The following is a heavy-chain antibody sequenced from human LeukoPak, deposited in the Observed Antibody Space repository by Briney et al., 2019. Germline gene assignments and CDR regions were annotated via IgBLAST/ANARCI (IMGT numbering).Heavy chain of an antibody. Sequence: PSQTLSLTCAVSGGSISSAGYSWSWIRQPPGKGLEWIGYISHSGRTFYNPSLNSRVTISIDTSKNQFSLRLSSVTAADTAVYYCARQMNTVTADYWGQGTLVTVSS. CDR2: ISHSGRT. CDR3: ARQMNTVTADY. CDR1: GGSISSAGYS. J-gene: IGHJ4*02. V-gene: IGHV4-30-2*03. D-gene: IGHD4-17*01.